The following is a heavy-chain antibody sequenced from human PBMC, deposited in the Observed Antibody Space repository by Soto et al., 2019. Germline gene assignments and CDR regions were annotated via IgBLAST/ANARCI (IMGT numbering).Heavy chain of an antibody. CDR3: ARDTVLTGMFDL. J-gene: IGHJ5*02. D-gene: IGHD4-17*01. Sequence: PSETLSLTCTVSGGSIGSYHWSWVRQPPGKGVEWIASVYYTGTTNYNPSLASRATSSIDAPENQISLKLTSVTAADTAFYYCARDTVLTGMFDLWGQGTLVTVSS. CDR1: GGSIGSYH. V-gene: IGHV4-59*01. CDR2: VYYTGTT.